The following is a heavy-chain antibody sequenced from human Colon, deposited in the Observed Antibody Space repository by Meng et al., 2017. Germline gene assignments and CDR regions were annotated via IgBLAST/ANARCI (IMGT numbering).Heavy chain of an antibody. V-gene: IGHV1-46*01. J-gene: IGHJ3*02. CDR2: INPTNDNT. Sequence: ASVKVSCKSSGYTFTNYQMHRVRQAPGQGLEAMGIINPTNDNTRYAQKFQGRVTMITDKYTSTIYAELSSLRSEDPAVYYCTRPENPLAVTPDFDIWGQGTMVTVSS. CDR1: GYTFTNYQ. D-gene: IGHD6-19*01. CDR3: TRPENPLAVTPDFDI.